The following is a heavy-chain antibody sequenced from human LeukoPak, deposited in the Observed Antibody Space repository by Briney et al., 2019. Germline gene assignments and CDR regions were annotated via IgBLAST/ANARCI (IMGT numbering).Heavy chain of an antibody. CDR3: VKDNPLDY. J-gene: IGHJ4*02. V-gene: IGHV3-30*02. Sequence: GGSLRLSCTTSGFTFGDYAMSWFRQAPGKGLDWVAFIRYDGNNKLYADSVKGRFTISRDNSKNTLYLHINSLRAEDTAVYYCVKDNPLDYWGQGTLVIVSS. CDR1: GFTFGDYA. CDR2: IRYDGNNK. D-gene: IGHD1-14*01.